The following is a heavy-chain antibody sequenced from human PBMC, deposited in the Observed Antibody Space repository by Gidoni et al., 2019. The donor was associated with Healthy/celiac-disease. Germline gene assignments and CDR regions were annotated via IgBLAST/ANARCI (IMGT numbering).Heavy chain of an antibody. V-gene: IGHV1-3*01. CDR2: INAGNGNT. CDR3: ARAGGGLGQDFDY. D-gene: IGHD2-15*01. CDR1: GYTFTSYA. Sequence: QVQLVQSGAEVKKPGASVKVSCKASGYTFTSYAMHWVRQAPGQRLEWMGWINAGNGNTKYSQKFQGRVTITRDTSASTAYMELSSLRSEDTAVYYCARAGGGLGQDFDYWGQGTLVTVSS. J-gene: IGHJ4*02.